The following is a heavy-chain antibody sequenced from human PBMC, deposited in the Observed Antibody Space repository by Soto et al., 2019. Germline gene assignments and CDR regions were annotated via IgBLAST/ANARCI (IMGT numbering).Heavy chain of an antibody. V-gene: IGHV3-11*01. Sequence: GSLRLSCAASGFTFSDYYVSSIRQAPGKGLEWVSYISSSGSTIYYADSVKGRFTISRDNAKNSLYLQMNSLRAEDTAVYYCARENWGPYYYYYGMDVWGQGTTVTVSS. CDR2: ISSSGSTI. D-gene: IGHD7-27*01. CDR1: GFTFSDYY. CDR3: ARENWGPYYYYYGMDV. J-gene: IGHJ6*02.